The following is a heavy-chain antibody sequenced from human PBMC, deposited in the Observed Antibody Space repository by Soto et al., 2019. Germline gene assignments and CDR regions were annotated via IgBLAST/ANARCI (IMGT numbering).Heavy chain of an antibody. D-gene: IGHD3-10*01. CDR1: GFSINSADY. CDR2: IYHSGST. J-gene: IGHJ5*02. Sequence: SETLSLTGTVCGFSINSADYRGWIRQRPGKGLEWIGSIYHSGSTHYNAALRSRVTISVDTSKNQFSLKQSSVTAADTDVYYCARNVTLVRGVIRYNWFDPWGQGTLVPV. CDR3: ARNVTLVRGVIRYNWFDP. V-gene: IGHV4-38-2*02.